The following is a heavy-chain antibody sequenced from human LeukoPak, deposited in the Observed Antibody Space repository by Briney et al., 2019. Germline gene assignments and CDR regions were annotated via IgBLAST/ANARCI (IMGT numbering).Heavy chain of an antibody. CDR1: GFIFSSYG. CDR2: ISSDGSNK. V-gene: IGHV3-30*18. Sequence: GRALRLSCSASGFIFSSYGMHWVRQAPGKGLEWVAAISSDGSNKYYADSVKGGLTISRDNSKNTLYLEMNSLRAGDTAVYFCAKDGVFRQWLGGWQDYWGQGTLVTVSS. CDR3: AKDGVFRQWLGGWQDY. D-gene: IGHD6-19*01. J-gene: IGHJ4*02.